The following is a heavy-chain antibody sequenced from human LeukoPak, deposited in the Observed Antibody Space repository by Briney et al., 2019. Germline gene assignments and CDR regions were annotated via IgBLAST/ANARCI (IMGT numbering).Heavy chain of an antibody. CDR3: ARDPMVRGVSTD. CDR1: GFTFSSYS. D-gene: IGHD3-10*01. J-gene: IGHJ4*02. V-gene: IGHV3-64*04. CDR2: ISGNGDTT. Sequence: PGGSLRLSCAASGFTFSSYSMNWVRQAPGKGLEYVSAISGNGDTTYYADSVKGRFTISRHNSKNTLYLQMNSLRAEDTAVYYCARDPMVRGVSTDWGQGTLVTVSS.